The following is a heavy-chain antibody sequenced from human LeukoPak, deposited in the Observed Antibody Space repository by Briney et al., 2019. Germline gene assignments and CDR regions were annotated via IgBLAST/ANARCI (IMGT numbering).Heavy chain of an antibody. CDR3: ARHDPGSGVENY. Sequence: PSQTLSLTCTVSGGSISSGGYYWSWIRQHPGKGLEWIGYIYYSGSTNYNPSLKSRVTISVDTSKNQFSLKLSSVTAADTAVYYCARHDPGSGVENYWGQGTLVTVSS. CDR2: IYYSGST. CDR1: GGSISSGGYY. V-gene: IGHV4-31*03. J-gene: IGHJ4*02. D-gene: IGHD3-10*01.